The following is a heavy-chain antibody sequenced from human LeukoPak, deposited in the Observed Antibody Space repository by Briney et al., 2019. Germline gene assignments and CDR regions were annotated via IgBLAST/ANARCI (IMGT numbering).Heavy chain of an antibody. CDR2: ISSSASII. CDR1: GFTFSDYE. Sequence: GGSLRLSCAASGFTFSDYEMNWVRQAPGKGLEWVSYISSSASIIYYSDSVKGRFTISRDNAKNSLYLQMNSLRDEDTAVYYCAKDRRAAAGPYYFDYWGQGTLVTVSS. V-gene: IGHV3-48*03. CDR3: AKDRRAAAGPYYFDY. D-gene: IGHD6-13*01. J-gene: IGHJ4*02.